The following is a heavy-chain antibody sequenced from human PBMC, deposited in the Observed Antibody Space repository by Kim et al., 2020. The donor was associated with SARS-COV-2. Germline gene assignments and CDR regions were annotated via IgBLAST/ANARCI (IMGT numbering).Heavy chain of an antibody. D-gene: IGHD5-12*01. CDR1: GGSISSYY. CDR2: IYYSGST. Sequence: SETLSLTCTVSGGSISSYYWSWIRQPPGKGLEWIGYIYYSGSTNYNPSLKSRGTISVDTSKNQFSLKLSSVTAADTAVYYCARALGERWLQFAYYYGMDVWGQGTTVTVSS. V-gene: IGHV4-59*13. CDR3: ARALGERWLQFAYYYGMDV. J-gene: IGHJ6*02.